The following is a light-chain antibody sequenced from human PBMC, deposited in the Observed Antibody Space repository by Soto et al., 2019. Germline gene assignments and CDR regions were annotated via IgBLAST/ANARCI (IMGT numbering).Light chain of an antibody. Sequence: EIVLTQSPATLSLSPGERVSLSCRASQNIDIYLAWYQQKNGQPPTLLVYVASIRTSAVPARFSGSGSGTELTLTISDLQPEDFAVYFCQQRSYWPPGAFGQGTKLEIK. CDR3: QQRSYWPPGA. V-gene: IGKV3-11*01. CDR1: QNIDIY. CDR2: VAS. J-gene: IGKJ2*01.